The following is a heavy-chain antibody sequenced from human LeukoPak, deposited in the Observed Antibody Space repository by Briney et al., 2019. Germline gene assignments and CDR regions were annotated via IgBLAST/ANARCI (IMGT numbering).Heavy chain of an antibody. V-gene: IGHV1-69*06. CDR1: GYTFTSYA. CDR2: IIPIFGTA. CDR3: ATQQGYYYYMDV. Sequence: GASVKVSCKASGYTFTSYAMNWVRQAPGQGLEWMGGIIPIFGTANYAQKFQGRVTITADKSTSTAYMELSSLRSEDTAVYYCATQQGYYYYMDVWGKGTTVTVSS. J-gene: IGHJ6*03.